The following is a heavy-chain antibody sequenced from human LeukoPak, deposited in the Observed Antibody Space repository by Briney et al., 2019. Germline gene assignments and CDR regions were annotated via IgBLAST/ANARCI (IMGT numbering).Heavy chain of an antibody. V-gene: IGHV4-39*01. D-gene: IGHD3-9*01. CDR2: IYYSGST. CDR1: GGSISSTNYN. CDR3: ARRERYFDSYFDH. Sequence: PSETLSLTCTVSGGSISSTNYNWSWIRQPQGKELERIWTIYYSGSTYYNPSLKSRVTISVDTSKNQFSLKLSSVTAADTAVYYCARRERYFDSYFDHWGQGTLVTVSS. J-gene: IGHJ4*02.